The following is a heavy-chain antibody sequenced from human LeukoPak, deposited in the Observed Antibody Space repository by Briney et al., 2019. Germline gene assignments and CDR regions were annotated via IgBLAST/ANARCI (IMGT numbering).Heavy chain of an antibody. D-gene: IGHD2/OR15-2a*01. CDR1: GFIFSSYG. Sequence: GGSLRLSCAASGFIFSSYGMHWVRQAPGKGLEWVAVIWYDGSKKYYADSVKGRFIISRDNSRNTLYLQMNSLRVEDTTVYYCARVSIPLAESYYHHYGLDVWGQGTTVSVSS. J-gene: IGHJ6*02. V-gene: IGHV3-33*01. CDR2: IWYDGSKK. CDR3: ARVSIPLAESYYHHYGLDV.